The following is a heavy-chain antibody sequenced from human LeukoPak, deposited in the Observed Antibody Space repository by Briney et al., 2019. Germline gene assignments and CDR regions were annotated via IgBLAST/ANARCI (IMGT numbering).Heavy chain of an antibody. D-gene: IGHD2-15*01. CDR1: GGSISTYY. J-gene: IGHJ4*02. CDR3: ARARGYCSGGRCYLVDY. CDR2: IYYSGST. Sequence: SETLSLTCTVSGGSISTYYWSWIRQPPGKGLEWIGYIYYSGSTNYNPSLKSRVTMSVDTAKNQFSLKVSSVTAADTAVYYCARARGYCSGGRCYLVDYWGQGTLVTVSS. V-gene: IGHV4-59*12.